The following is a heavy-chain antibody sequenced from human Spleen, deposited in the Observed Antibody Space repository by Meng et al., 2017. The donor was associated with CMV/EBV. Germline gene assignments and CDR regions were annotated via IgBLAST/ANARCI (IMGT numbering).Heavy chain of an antibody. J-gene: IGHJ4*02. CDR3: ANTPSSYDSFDY. Sequence: GGSLRLSCAASGFTFSSYGMHWVRQAPGKGLEWVAFIRYDGSNKYYADSVKGRFTISRDNSKNTLYLQMNSLRAEDTAVYYCANTPSSYDSFDYWGQGTLVTVSS. CDR2: IRYDGSNK. V-gene: IGHV3-30*02. CDR1: GFTFSSYG. D-gene: IGHD3-3*01.